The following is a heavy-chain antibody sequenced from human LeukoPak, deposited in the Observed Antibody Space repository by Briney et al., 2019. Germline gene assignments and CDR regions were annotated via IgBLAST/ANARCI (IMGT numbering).Heavy chain of an antibody. CDR2: IYYSGST. CDR1: GGSISSYY. D-gene: IGHD3-10*01. CDR3: ARHEFNNWFDP. Sequence: PSETLSLTCTVSGGSISSYYWSWIRQPPGKGLEWIGYIYYSGSTNYNPSLKSRVTISLDTSKNQFSLNLSSVTAADTAVYYCARHEFNNWFDPWGQGTLVTLSS. V-gene: IGHV4-59*08. J-gene: IGHJ5*02.